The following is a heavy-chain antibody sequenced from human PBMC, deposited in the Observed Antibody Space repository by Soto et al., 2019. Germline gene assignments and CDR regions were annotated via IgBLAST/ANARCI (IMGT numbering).Heavy chain of an antibody. CDR2: INPSGGST. D-gene: IGHD6-19*01. Sequence: QVQLVQSGAEVKKPGASVKVSCKASGYTFTSYYMHWVRQAPGQGLEWMGIINPSGGSTSYAQKFQGRVTMTRDTSTSTVYMELSSLRSEDTAVYYCARSAVVDTEGGAFDIWGQGTMVTVSS. CDR1: GYTFTSYY. CDR3: ARSAVVDTEGGAFDI. V-gene: IGHV1-46*01. J-gene: IGHJ3*02.